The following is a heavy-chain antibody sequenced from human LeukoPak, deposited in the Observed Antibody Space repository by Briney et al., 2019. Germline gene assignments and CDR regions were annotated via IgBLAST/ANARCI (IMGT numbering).Heavy chain of an antibody. CDR2: IYYSGST. D-gene: IGHD6-19*01. CDR3: ARHYVGARAGYSSGWYYPGFDH. Sequence: PSETLSLTCTVSGGSISSYYWSWIRQPPGKGLEWIGYIYYSGSTNYNPSLKSRVTISVDTSKNQFSLKLSSVTAADTAVYYCARHYVGARAGYSSGWYYPGFDHWGQGTLVTVSS. CDR1: GGSISSYY. J-gene: IGHJ4*02. V-gene: IGHV4-59*08.